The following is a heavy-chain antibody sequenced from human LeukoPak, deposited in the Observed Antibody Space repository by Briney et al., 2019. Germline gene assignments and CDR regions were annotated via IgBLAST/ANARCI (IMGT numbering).Heavy chain of an antibody. Sequence: GGSLRLSCAASGFTFSNYGMHWVRQAPGKGLDWVAFIRYDGTTKYYADSVKGQFTISRDNSKNTLYLQMNSLRAEDTAVYYCARSGYYDFWLGAGASNVIYFDYWGQGTLVTVSS. V-gene: IGHV3-30*02. CDR2: IRYDGTTK. D-gene: IGHD3-3*01. CDR1: GFTFSNYG. CDR3: ARSGYYDFWLGAGASNVIYFDY. J-gene: IGHJ4*02.